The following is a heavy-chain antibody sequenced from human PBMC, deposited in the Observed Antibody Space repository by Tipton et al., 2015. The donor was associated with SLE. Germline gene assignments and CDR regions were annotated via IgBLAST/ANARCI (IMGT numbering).Heavy chain of an antibody. D-gene: IGHD1-26*01. CDR2: IYYSGST. CDR1: GGSISSHY. Sequence: TLSLTCTVSGGSISSHYWSWIRQPPGKGLEWVGYIYYSGSTNYNPSLKSRVTISVDTSKNQFSLKLSSVTAADTAVYYCARGRDSGSPDAFDTWGQGTMVTVSS. CDR3: ARGRDSGSPDAFDT. J-gene: IGHJ3*02. V-gene: IGHV4-59*11.